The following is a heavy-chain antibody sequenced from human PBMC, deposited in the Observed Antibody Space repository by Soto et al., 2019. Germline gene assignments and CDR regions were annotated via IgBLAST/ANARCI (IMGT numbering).Heavy chain of an antibody. Sequence: PSETLSLTCTVSGGSIISYYWSWIRQPPGKGLEWIGYVYYSGSTNYNPSLKSRVTISVDTSKNHFSLKLSSATAADTAVYYCATTRAYDLAAFEIWGQGTMVSVSS. CDR3: ATTRAYDLAAFEI. V-gene: IGHV4-59*01. D-gene: IGHD3-3*01. CDR1: GGSIISYY. CDR2: VYYSGST. J-gene: IGHJ3*02.